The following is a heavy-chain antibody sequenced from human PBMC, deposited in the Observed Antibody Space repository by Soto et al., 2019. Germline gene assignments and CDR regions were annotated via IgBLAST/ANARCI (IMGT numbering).Heavy chain of an antibody. Sequence: SGPLSLTCSVSGVAISGSSYYWGWIRQPPGKGLEGIGSIYYSVQTYYNPSLKRRATISVDSSKNQFSLDLTSVTATESASYYCPGPGSLWGQAPLVTVPS. V-gene: IGHV4-39*01. CDR3: PGPGSL. J-gene: IGHJ4*02. CDR1: GVAISGSSYY. CDR2: IYYSVQT.